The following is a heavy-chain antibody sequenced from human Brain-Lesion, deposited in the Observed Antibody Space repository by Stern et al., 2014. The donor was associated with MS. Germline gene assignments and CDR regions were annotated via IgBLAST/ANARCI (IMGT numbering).Heavy chain of an antibody. D-gene: IGHD3-3*01. Sequence: VQLVESGAEVKKPGASVKVSCKTSGYIFTGYYIHWVRQAPGQGLEWMAWINPNTGGPKYAQKFQGRVTMSRDGGISTAYVELSSLTSDDTAVYYCARDQRGITIFGVVTDYYYLGMDVWGQGTTVTVSS. CDR2: INPNTGGP. J-gene: IGHJ6*02. V-gene: IGHV1-2*02. CDR1: GYIFTGYY. CDR3: ARDQRGITIFGVVTDYYYLGMDV.